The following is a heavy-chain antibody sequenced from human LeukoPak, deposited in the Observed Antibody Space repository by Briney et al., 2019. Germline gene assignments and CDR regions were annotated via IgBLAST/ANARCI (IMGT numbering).Heavy chain of an antibody. D-gene: IGHD6-13*01. J-gene: IGHJ5*02. CDR2: IYPGDSDT. CDR3: ARHARYSSSWYWFDP. CDR1: GYSFTSYW. V-gene: IGHV5-51*01. Sequence: GESLKISCKGSGYSFTSYWIGWVRQMPGKGLEWMGIIYPGDSDTRYSPSFQGQVTISADKSISTAYLQWSSLRASDTAMYYCARHARYSSSWYWFDPWGQGTLVTVSS.